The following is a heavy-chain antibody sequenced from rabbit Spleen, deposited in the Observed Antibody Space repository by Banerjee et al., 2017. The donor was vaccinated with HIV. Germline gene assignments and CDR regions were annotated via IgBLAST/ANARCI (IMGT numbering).Heavy chain of an antibody. V-gene: IGHV1S40*01. CDR2: IAGSSSGFT. CDR1: GFSFSSSDY. Sequence: QSLEESGGDLVKPGASLTLTCTAFGFSFSSSDYMCWVRQPPGKGLEWISCIAGSSSGFTDSATWAKGRFSCSKTSSTTVALQMTSLTIADTATYFCARDTSSSFSSYDMDLWGPGTLVTVS. J-gene: IGHJ6*01. CDR3: ARDTSSSFSSYDMDL. D-gene: IGHD1-1*01.